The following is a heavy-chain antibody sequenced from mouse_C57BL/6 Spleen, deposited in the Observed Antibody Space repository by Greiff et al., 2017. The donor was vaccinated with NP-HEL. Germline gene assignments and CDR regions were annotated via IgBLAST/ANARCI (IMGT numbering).Heavy chain of an antibody. CDR3: ARRGYYGSSYDY. V-gene: IGHV5-9*01. Sequence: EVQVVESGGGLVKPGGSLKLSCAASGFTFSSYTMSWVRQTPEKRLEWVATISGGGGNTYYPDSVKGRFTISRDNAKNTLYLQMSSLRSEDTALYYCARRGYYGSSYDYWGQGTTLTVSS. CDR2: ISGGGGNT. CDR1: GFTFSSYT. D-gene: IGHD1-1*01. J-gene: IGHJ2*01.